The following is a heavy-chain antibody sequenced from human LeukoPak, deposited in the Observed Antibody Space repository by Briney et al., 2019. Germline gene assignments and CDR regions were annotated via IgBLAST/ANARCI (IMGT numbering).Heavy chain of an antibody. CDR1: GGSLSGYS. CDR2: MYYSGST. Sequence: SETLSLTCAVYGGSLSGYSWSWIRQPPGKGLEWIGYMYYSGSTNYNPSLKSRVTISVDTSKNQFSLKLSSVTAADTAVYYCARGGLSYYYMDVWGKGTTVTVSS. CDR3: ARGGLSYYYMDV. V-gene: IGHV4-59*01. J-gene: IGHJ6*03.